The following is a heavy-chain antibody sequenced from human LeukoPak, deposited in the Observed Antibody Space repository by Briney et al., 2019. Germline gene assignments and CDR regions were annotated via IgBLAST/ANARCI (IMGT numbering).Heavy chain of an antibody. Sequence: SETLSLTCTVSGYSIGSDYYWGWIRQPPTKGLEWIASIYHSGSTYYNTSLKSRVTILVDTSNNQFSLKLSSVTAADTAVYYCARTPYGDALDIWGQGTMVTVSS. J-gene: IGHJ3*02. CDR3: ARTPYGDALDI. D-gene: IGHD4-17*01. CDR2: IYHSGST. V-gene: IGHV4-38-2*02. CDR1: GYSIGSDYY.